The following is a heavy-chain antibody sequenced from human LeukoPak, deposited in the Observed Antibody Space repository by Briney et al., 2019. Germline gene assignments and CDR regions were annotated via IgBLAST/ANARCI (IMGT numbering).Heavy chain of an antibody. CDR3: AKALVGATTYFDY. V-gene: IGHV3-23*01. CDR1: GFTFSSYA. Sequence: GGSLRLSCAASGFTFSSYAMSWVRQAPGKGLEWVSAISGSGGSTYYADSVKGRFTISRDNSKNTLYMQMNSLRAEDTAVYYCAKALVGATTYFDYWGQGTLVTVSS. J-gene: IGHJ4*02. D-gene: IGHD1-26*01. CDR2: ISGSGGST.